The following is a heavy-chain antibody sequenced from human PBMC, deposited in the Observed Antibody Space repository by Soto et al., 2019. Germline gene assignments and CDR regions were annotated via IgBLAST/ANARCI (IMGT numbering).Heavy chain of an antibody. Sequence: GGSLRLSCAASGFTFSSYAMHWVRQAPGKGLEWVAVISYDGSNKYYADSVKGRFTISRDNSKNTLYLQMNSLRAEDTAVYYCARDSAAAGRNYYYYYGMDVWGQGTTVTVSS. D-gene: IGHD6-13*01. J-gene: IGHJ6*02. CDR1: GFTFSSYA. CDR2: ISYDGSNK. V-gene: IGHV3-30-3*01. CDR3: ARDSAAAGRNYYYYYGMDV.